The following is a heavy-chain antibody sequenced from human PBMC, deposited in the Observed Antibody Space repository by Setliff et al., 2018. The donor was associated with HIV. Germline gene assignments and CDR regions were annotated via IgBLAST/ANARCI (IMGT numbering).Heavy chain of an antibody. V-gene: IGHV4-4*09. Sequence: LSLTCTVSGGSITNYYWSWIRQPPGKGLQWIGYIYTSGSTNYNPSLKCRVTISVDTSKNQFSLKVSSVTAADTAVYYCARRGSYSSPETLWGQGTLVTVSS. CDR3: ARRGSYSSPETL. D-gene: IGHD1-26*01. J-gene: IGHJ4*02. CDR1: GGSITNYY. CDR2: IYTSGST.